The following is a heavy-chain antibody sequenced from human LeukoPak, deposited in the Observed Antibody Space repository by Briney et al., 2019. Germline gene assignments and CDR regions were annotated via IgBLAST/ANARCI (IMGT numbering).Heavy chain of an antibody. Sequence: GGSLRLSCAASGFTFSSYNMNWVRQAPGKGLEWVSYISSSSSYIYYADSVKGRFTISRDNAKNSLYLQMNSLRAEDTAVYYCAREVAGTGDVDYWGQGTLVTVSS. CDR3: AREVAGTGDVDY. V-gene: IGHV3-21*01. D-gene: IGHD6-19*01. CDR1: GFTFSSYN. CDR2: ISSSSSYI. J-gene: IGHJ4*02.